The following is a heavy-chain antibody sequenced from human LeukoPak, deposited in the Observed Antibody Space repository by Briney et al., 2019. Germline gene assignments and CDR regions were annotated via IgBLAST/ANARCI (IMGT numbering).Heavy chain of an antibody. CDR3: AQGSGQYYEY. Sequence: GGSLRLSCAVSGLTLSNVWMNWVRQAPGKGLEWVGRIKSKTAGGTTDFAAPVKGRFSISRDDSQIMLYLQMNSLTSEDSAVYYCAQGSGQYYEYWGQGTLVTVSS. CDR2: IKSKTAGGTT. D-gene: IGHD3-22*01. V-gene: IGHV3-15*07. J-gene: IGHJ4*02. CDR1: GLTLSNVW.